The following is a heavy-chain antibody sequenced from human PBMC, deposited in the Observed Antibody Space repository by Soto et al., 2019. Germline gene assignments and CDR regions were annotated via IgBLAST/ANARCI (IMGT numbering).Heavy chain of an antibody. D-gene: IGHD2-21*01. J-gene: IGHJ4*02. CDR1: GYSFTNYW. V-gene: IGHV5-51*01. Sequence: GESLKISCKGFGYSFTNYWVGWVRQMPGKGLECMGIIYPGDSDTRYSPSFQGQVIISADKSINTAYLQWSSLKASDTAMYYCARHVKYSQIDYWGQGTLVTVSS. CDR3: ARHVKYSQIDY. CDR2: IYPGDSDT.